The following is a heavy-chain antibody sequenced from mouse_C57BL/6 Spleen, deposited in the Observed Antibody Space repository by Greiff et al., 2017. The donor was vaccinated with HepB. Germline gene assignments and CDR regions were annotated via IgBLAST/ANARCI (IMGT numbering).Heavy chain of an antibody. CDR2: ISSGSSTI. CDR1: GFTFSDYG. V-gene: IGHV5-17*01. J-gene: IGHJ1*03. CDR3: ARPIYYYGSSYSYFDV. Sequence: EVKLLESGGGLVKPGGSLKLSCAASGFTFSDYGMHWVRQAPEKGLEWVAYISSGSSTIYYADTVKGRFTISRDNAKNTLFLQMTSLRSEDTAMYYCARPIYYYGSSYSYFDVWGTGTTVTVSS. D-gene: IGHD1-1*01.